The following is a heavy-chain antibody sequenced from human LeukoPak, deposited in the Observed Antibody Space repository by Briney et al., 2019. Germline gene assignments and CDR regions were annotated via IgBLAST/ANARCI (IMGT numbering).Heavy chain of an antibody. D-gene: IGHD3-3*01. Sequence: ASVKVSCKASGYTFTSYGISWVRQAPGQGLEWMGWISAYNGNTNYAQKLQGRVTMTTDTSTSTAYMELRSLRSDDTAVYYCAKDLSSFGVVTHFDYWGQGTLVTVSS. CDR1: GYTFTSYG. V-gene: IGHV1-18*01. CDR2: ISAYNGNT. J-gene: IGHJ4*02. CDR3: AKDLSSFGVVTHFDY.